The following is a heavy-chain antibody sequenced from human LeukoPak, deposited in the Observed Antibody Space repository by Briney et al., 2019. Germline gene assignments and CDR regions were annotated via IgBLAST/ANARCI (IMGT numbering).Heavy chain of an antibody. D-gene: IGHD6-13*01. CDR3: VKDQKPYIAAAGGY. CDR1: GFTFSSYA. J-gene: IGHJ4*02. Sequence: HPGGSLRLSCAASGFTFSSYAMSWVRQAPGKGLEWVSAISGSGGSTYYADSVKGRFTISRDNSKNTLYLQMNSLRAEDTAVYYCVKDQKPYIAAAGGYWGRGTLVTVSS. V-gene: IGHV3-23*01. CDR2: ISGSGGST.